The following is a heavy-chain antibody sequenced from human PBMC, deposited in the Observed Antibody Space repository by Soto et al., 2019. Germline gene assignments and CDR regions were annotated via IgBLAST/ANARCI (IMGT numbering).Heavy chain of an antibody. D-gene: IGHD6-19*01. V-gene: IGHV5-51*01. J-gene: IGHJ5*02. Sequence: GESLKISCKGSGYSFTSYWIGWVRQMPGKGLEWMGIIYPGDSDTRYSPSFQGQVTISADKSISTAYLQWSSLKASDTAMYYCARAGHDGSGWYLEPGPNWFDPWGQGTLVTVPS. CDR2: IYPGDSDT. CDR1: GYSFTSYW. CDR3: ARAGHDGSGWYLEPGPNWFDP.